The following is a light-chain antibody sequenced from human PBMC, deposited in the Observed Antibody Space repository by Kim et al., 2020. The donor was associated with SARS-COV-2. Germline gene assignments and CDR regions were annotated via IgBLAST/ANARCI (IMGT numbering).Light chain of an antibody. V-gene: IGKV4-1*01. CDR3: QQYYSAPWT. CDR1: QSVLYSSNNKNY. CDR2: WAS. J-gene: IGKJ1*01. Sequence: ATIDCKSSQSVLYSSNNKNYLAWYQQKPGQPPKPLIYWASNRASGVPDRFSGSGSGTDFALTISSLQAEDVAVYYCQQYYSAPWTFGQGTRVEIK.